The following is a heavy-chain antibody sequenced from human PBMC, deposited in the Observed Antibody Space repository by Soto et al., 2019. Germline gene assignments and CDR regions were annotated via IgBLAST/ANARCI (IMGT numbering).Heavy chain of an antibody. CDR2: INSRGSSI. CDR3: SHGYYQYFES. D-gene: IGHD5-18*01. Sequence: GGSLRLSCAASGFIFRDWFMSWIRQAPGKGLEWISYINSRGSSIHYADSVKGRFTISRDDAKNSLYLQMNSLRADDSAVYYCSHGYYQYFESWGQGTLVTVSS. CDR1: GFIFRDWF. J-gene: IGHJ4*02. V-gene: IGHV3-11*01.